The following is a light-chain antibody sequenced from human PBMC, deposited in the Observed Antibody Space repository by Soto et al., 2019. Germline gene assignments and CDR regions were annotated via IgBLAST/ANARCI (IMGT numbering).Light chain of an antibody. CDR3: SSFTSSSTYV. Sequence: QSVLTQPASVSGSPGQSITISCTETSSDVGGSNYVSWYQQHPNKAPKVMIYDVSNRPSGVSNRFSGSKSGNTASLTISGLQAXXEADYYCSSFTSSSTYVFGTGTKLTVL. J-gene: IGLJ1*01. CDR1: SSDVGGSNY. CDR2: DVS. V-gene: IGLV2-14*03.